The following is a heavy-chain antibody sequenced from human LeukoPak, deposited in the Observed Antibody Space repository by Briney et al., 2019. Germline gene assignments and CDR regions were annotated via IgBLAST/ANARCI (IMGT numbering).Heavy chain of an antibody. V-gene: IGHV3-20*04. CDR3: ARAPITSPFCFGY. D-gene: IGHD2-2*01. Sequence: GGSLRLSCTASGFALDEHGMSWVRQVPGKGLGWVSGINWSGGSTGYADPLRGRFTISRDNAKNSLYLQMDSLRAEDTALYYCARAPITSPFCFGYWGQGTLVPVSS. CDR1: GFALDEHG. J-gene: IGHJ4*02. CDR2: INWSGGST.